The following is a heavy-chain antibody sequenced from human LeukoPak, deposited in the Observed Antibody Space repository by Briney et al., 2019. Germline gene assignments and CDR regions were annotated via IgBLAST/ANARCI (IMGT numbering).Heavy chain of an antibody. J-gene: IGHJ4*02. CDR2: IYYSGST. V-gene: IGHV4-59*11. CDR1: GGSISSHY. D-gene: IGHD3-10*01. Sequence: SETLSLTCTVSGGSISSHYWSWIRQPPGKGLEWIGYIYYSGSTNYNPSLKSRVTISVDTSKNQFSLKLSSVTAADTAVYYCARGGESYVDYWGQGTLVTVSS. CDR3: ARGGESYVDY.